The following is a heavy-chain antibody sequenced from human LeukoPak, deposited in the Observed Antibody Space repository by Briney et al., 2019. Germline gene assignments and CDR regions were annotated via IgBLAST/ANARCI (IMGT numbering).Heavy chain of an antibody. Sequence: PGGSLRLSCAASGFTFSSYWMSWVRQAPGKGLEWVANIKQDGSEKYYVDSVKGRFTISRDNAKNSLYLQMNSLRAEDTAVYYCARGTIAGAGYYYFDYWGQGTQVTVSS. CDR1: GFTFSSYW. D-gene: IGHD6-13*01. CDR3: ARGTIAGAGYYYFDY. V-gene: IGHV3-7*04. CDR2: IKQDGSEK. J-gene: IGHJ4*02.